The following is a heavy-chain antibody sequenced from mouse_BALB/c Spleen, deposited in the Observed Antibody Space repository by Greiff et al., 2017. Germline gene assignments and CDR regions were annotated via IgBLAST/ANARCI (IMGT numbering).Heavy chain of an antibody. CDR3: ARDYGSSSLAY. J-gene: IGHJ3*01. V-gene: IGHV1S56*01. CDR2: IYPGDGST. D-gene: IGHD1-1*01. Sequence: VQLQQSGPELVKPGASVKISCKASGYTFTSYDINWVKQRPGQGLEWIGCIYPGDGSTKYNEKFKGKATLTADKSSSTAYMQLSSLTSENSAVYFCARDYGSSSLAYWGQGTLVTVSA. CDR1: GYTFTSYD.